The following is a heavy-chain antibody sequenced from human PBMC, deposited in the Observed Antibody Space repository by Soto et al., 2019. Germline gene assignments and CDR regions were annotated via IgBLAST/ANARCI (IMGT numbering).Heavy chain of an antibody. CDR2: ISSSGSTI. CDR3: ARVERGITIFGVVIPPFDY. CDR1: GFTFSDYY. J-gene: IGHJ4*02. D-gene: IGHD3-3*01. V-gene: IGHV3-11*01. Sequence: GSLGLSCAASGFTFSDYYMSWIRQGPGKGLEWVSYISSSGSTIYYADSVKGRFTISRDNAKNSLYLQMNSLRAEDTAVYYCARVERGITIFGVVIPPFDYWGQGP.